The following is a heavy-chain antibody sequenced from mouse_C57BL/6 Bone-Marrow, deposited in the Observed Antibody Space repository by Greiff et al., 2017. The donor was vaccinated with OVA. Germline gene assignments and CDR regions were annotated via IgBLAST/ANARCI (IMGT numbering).Heavy chain of an antibody. V-gene: IGHV3-8*01. CDR3: ARGDYCGSSRYWYFDV. J-gene: IGHJ1*03. CDR1: GYSITSDY. CDR2: ISYSGST. Sequence: EVQLQESGPGLAKPSQTLSLTCSVTGYSITSDYWNWIRKFPGNKLEYMGYISYSGSTYYNPSLKSRISITRDTSKNQYYLQLNSVTTEDTATYYCARGDYCGSSRYWYFDVWGTGTTVTVSS. D-gene: IGHD1-1*01.